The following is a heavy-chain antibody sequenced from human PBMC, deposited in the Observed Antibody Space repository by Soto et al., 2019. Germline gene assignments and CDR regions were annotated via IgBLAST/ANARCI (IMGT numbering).Heavy chain of an antibody. CDR1: GFTFSSFW. CDR2: INPDGREK. J-gene: IGHJ4*02. V-gene: IGHV3-7*01. Sequence: LRLSCAASGFTFSSFWLDWFRQAPGKGREWVANINPDGREKHYVDSVKGRFTISRDNAKNSLYLQMSRLTAEDSAVYYCSRSLDSWGQGTRVTVSS. CDR3: SRSLDS.